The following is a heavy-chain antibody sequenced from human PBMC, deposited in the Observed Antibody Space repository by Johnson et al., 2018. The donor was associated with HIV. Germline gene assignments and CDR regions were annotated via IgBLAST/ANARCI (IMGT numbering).Heavy chain of an antibody. CDR1: GFNFSSYG. D-gene: IGHD6-19*01. Sequence: QVQLVESGGGLVQPGGSLRLSCAASGFNFSSYGMHWVRQAPGKGLEWVAVISYDGSNKYYADSVKGRFTISRDNSKNTLYLQMNSLRAEDTAVYYCARLPGYSSGWTLGAFDIWGKGTMVTVSS. V-gene: IGHV3-30*03. CDR2: ISYDGSNK. J-gene: IGHJ3*02. CDR3: ARLPGYSSGWTLGAFDI.